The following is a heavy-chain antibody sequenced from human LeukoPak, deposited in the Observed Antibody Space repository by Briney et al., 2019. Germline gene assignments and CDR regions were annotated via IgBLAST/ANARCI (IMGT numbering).Heavy chain of an antibody. CDR1: GNDFSDFY. Sequence: ASVKVSCKASGNDFSDFYFNWVRQASGRWLEWVGWINPHSRATHYAQRFRGRVTMEASITTAYMELNSLTSDDTAIYYCVTTSVTHTRDPWGQGTLVTVSS. CDR2: INPHSRAT. CDR3: VTTSVTHTRDP. J-gene: IGHJ5*02. D-gene: IGHD5/OR15-5a*01. V-gene: IGHV1-2*02.